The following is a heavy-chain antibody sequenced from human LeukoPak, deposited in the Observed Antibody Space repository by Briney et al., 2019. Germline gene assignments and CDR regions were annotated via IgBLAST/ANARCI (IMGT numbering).Heavy chain of an antibody. CDR3: ARSRAFNSGAFDP. Sequence: SETLSLTCTVSGGSISNYYWTWIRQSPGTGLEWIGYIYHSGSTNYDPSLKSRVTISVDTSKNQFSLRLNSVTAADTAVYYCARSRAFNSGAFDPWGQGSLVTVSS. CDR1: GGSISNYY. J-gene: IGHJ5*02. V-gene: IGHV4-59*01. D-gene: IGHD1-26*01. CDR2: IYHSGST.